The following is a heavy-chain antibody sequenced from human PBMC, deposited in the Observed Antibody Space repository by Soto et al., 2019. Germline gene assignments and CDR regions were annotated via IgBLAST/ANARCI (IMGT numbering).Heavy chain of an antibody. CDR1: GFTFSSYS. V-gene: IGHV3-21*01. J-gene: IGHJ4*02. D-gene: IGHD3-22*01. Sequence: GGSLRLSCAASGFTFSSYSMNWVRQAPGKGLEWVSSISSSSSYIYYADSVKGRFTISRDNAKNSLYLQMNSLRAEDTAVYYCARAKITMIVDHWGQGTLVTVSS. CDR3: ARAKITMIVDH. CDR2: ISSSSSYI.